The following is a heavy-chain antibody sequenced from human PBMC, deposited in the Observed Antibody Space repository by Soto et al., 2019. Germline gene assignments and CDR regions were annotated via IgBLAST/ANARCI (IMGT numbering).Heavy chain of an antibody. J-gene: IGHJ6*02. Sequence: GASVKVSCKASGSTLSSFGISWVRQAPGQGLEWMGWISAHNGYTVYAQKFQGRVAMTSDTSTTTAYMELRSLKSDDTAMYYCANDPADYFYGMDVWGQGTTVTVSS. CDR2: ISAHNGYT. V-gene: IGHV1-18*01. CDR3: ANDPADYFYGMDV. CDR1: GSTLSSFG.